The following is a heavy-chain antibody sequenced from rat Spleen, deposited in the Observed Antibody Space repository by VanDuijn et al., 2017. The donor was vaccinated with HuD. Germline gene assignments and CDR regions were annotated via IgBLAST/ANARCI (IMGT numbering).Heavy chain of an antibody. D-gene: IGHD1-11*01. CDR3: ARSYGGYTSNWFPY. V-gene: IGHV2-13*01. CDR2: IWGDGST. Sequence: QVQLKESGPGLVQPSQTLSLTCTVSGFSLISYAVNWVRQPPGKGLEWMGGIWGDGSTNYNSALKSRLSISRDTSKSQVFLKMNSLQTDDTVIYFCARSYGGYTSNWFPYWGQGTLVTVSS. J-gene: IGHJ3*01. CDR1: GFSLISYA.